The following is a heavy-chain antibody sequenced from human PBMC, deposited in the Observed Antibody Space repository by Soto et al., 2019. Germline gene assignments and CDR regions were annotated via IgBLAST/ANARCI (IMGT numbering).Heavy chain of an antibody. CDR1: GFTFSSYS. CDR2: ISSSTI. J-gene: IGHJ6*02. Sequence: EVQLVESGGGLVQPGGSLRLSCAASGFTFSSYSVNWVRQAPGKGLEWVSYISSSTIYYADSVKGRFTISRDNAKNSLYLQMNSLRDEDTAVYYCARDGSTHYYSCGMDVWGQGTTVTVSS. V-gene: IGHV3-48*02. CDR3: ARDGSTHYYSCGMDV. D-gene: IGHD2-2*01.